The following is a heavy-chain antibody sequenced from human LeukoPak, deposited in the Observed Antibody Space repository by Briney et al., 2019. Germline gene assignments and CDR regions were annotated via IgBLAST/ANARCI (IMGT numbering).Heavy chain of an antibody. J-gene: IGHJ4*02. Sequence: ASVKVSCKAPGYTFTSYDINWVRQATGQGLEWMGWMNPNSGNTGYAQKYQGRLTMTTDTSTSTAYMELRSLTSDDTAVYYCARDFSSVLGSNWYRPFDYWGQGTLVTVSS. D-gene: IGHD6-13*01. CDR2: MNPNSGNT. CDR3: ARDFSSVLGSNWYRPFDY. CDR1: GYTFTSYD. V-gene: IGHV1-8*01.